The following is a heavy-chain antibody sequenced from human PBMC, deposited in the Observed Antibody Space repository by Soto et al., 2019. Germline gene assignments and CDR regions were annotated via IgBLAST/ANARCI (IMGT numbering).Heavy chain of an antibody. CDR1: GGSMTSYY. D-gene: IGHD3-3*01. Sequence: SETLSLTCTVSGGSMTSYYWTWIRQPAGKGLEWIVRVYSSGGTHYNPSLKSRVTISLDTSKNQFSLRLLSVTDADTAVYFCARGQRFSDWFDPWGQGTLVTVSS. V-gene: IGHV4-4*07. J-gene: IGHJ5*02. CDR3: ARGQRFSDWFDP. CDR2: VYSSGGT.